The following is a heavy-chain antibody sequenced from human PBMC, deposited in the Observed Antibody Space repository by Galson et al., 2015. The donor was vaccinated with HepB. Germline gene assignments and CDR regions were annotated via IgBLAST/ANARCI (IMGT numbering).Heavy chain of an antibody. Sequence: SLRLSCAASGFTFSSYAMHWVRQAPGKGLEWVAVISYDGSNKYYADSVKGRLTISRDNSKNTLYLQMNSLRAEDTAVYYCARASMVRGVIMRSPVFDYWGQGTLVTVSS. V-gene: IGHV3-30-3*01. D-gene: IGHD3-10*01. CDR3: ARASMVRGVIMRSPVFDY. CDR2: ISYDGSNK. J-gene: IGHJ4*02. CDR1: GFTFSSYA.